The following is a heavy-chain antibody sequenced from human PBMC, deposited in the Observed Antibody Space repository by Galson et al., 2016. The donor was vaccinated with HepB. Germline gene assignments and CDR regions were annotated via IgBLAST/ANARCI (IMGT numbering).Heavy chain of an antibody. CDR3: ATVKLTTWYSFDS. J-gene: IGHJ4*02. CDR2: IKGDADGGTT. D-gene: IGHD2-2*01. V-gene: IGHV3-15*01. Sequence: SLRLSCAASGLTFTNAWMTWVRQAPGKGLEWVGRIKGDADGGTTDYDAPVKGRFYISRDDSTHTLFLHMNSLRVEDGAVYYCATVKLTTWYSFDSWGQGTLVTVSS. CDR1: GLTFTNAW.